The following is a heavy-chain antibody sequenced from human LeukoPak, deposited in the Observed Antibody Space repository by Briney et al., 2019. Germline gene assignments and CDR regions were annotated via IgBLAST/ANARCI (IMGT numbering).Heavy chain of an antibody. CDR3: ARDRIPYCSGGSCYSKSASAFDI. CDR1: GFTFSDYY. J-gene: IGHJ3*02. Sequence: GGSLRLSCAASGFTFSDYYMSWIRQAPGKGLEWVSYISSSGSTIYYADSVKGRFTISRDNAKNSLYLQMNSLRAEDTAVYYCARDRIPYCSGGSCYSKSASAFDIWGQGTMVTVSS. CDR2: ISSSGSTI. D-gene: IGHD2-15*01. V-gene: IGHV3-11*04.